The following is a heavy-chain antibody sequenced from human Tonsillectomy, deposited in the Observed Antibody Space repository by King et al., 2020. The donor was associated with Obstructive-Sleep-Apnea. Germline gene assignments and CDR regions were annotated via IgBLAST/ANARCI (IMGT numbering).Heavy chain of an antibody. Sequence: VQLVESGGGLVQPGRSLRLSCRASGFTLEDHPMHWVRQTPGKGLEWISVVSWNSNIKGYADSVKGRFTISRDNAKNSLYLQMTSLRLDDTALYYCVRDIKTSGWHPSYGLDVWGQGTPVTVSS. CDR1: GFTLEDHP. CDR3: VRDIKTSGWHPSYGLDV. J-gene: IGHJ6*02. D-gene: IGHD6-19*01. V-gene: IGHV3-9*01. CDR2: VSWNSNIK.